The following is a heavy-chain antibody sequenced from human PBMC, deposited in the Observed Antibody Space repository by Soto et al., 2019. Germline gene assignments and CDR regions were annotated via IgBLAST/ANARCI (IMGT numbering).Heavy chain of an antibody. V-gene: IGHV3-48*02. CDR1: GFTFSSYS. CDR2: ISSSSSTI. Sequence: GGSLRLSCAASGFTFSSYSMNWVRQAPGKGLEWVSYISSSSSTIYYADSVKGRFTISRDNAKNSLYLQMNSLRDEDTAVYYCARVSDFWSGYPTYSMDVWGQGTTVTVSS. D-gene: IGHD3-3*01. CDR3: ARVSDFWSGYPTYSMDV. J-gene: IGHJ6*02.